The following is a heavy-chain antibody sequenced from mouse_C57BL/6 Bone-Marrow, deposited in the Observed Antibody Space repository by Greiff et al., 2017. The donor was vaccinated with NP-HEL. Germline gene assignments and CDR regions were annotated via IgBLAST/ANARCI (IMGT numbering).Heavy chain of an antibody. Sequence: QVQLQQSGAELARPGASVKLSCKASGYTFTSYGISWVKQRTGQGLEWIGEIYPRSGNTYYNEKFKGKATLTADKSSSTAYMELRSLTSEDSAVYFCAEVYDGYCLYVDVWGTGTTVTVSS. J-gene: IGHJ1*03. CDR1: GYTFTSYG. CDR3: AEVYDGYCLYVDV. V-gene: IGHV1-81*01. D-gene: IGHD2-3*01. CDR2: IYPRSGNT.